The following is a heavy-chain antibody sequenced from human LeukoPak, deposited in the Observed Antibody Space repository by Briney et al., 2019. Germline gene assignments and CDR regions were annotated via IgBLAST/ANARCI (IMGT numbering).Heavy chain of an antibody. CDR2: IYNGVPT. Sequence: KTSETLSLICTTSGAPIRRFFWSWVRQPPGKGLEWIGNIYNGVPTFFNPSLKSRVSISVDTSKGQFSLQLASVTAADTAVYYCVQSTGWPGFDYWGQGILVTVSS. V-gene: IGHV4-4*09. CDR3: VQSTGWPGFDY. CDR1: GAPIRRFF. D-gene: IGHD6-19*01. J-gene: IGHJ4*02.